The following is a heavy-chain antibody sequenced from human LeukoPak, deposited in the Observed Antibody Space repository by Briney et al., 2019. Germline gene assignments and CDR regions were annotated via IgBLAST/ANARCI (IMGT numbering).Heavy chain of an antibody. CDR3: ARHVDSSGWYKDY. CDR1: GGSFSGYY. J-gene: IGHJ4*02. V-gene: IGHV4-34*01. D-gene: IGHD6-19*01. Sequence: SETLSLTCAVYGGSFSGYYWSWIRQPPGKGLEWIGSAYYSGSTFYNPSLKSRVTISVDTSKNQFSLKLNSVTAADTAVYFCARHVDSSGWYKDYWGQGTLVTVSS. CDR2: AYYSGST.